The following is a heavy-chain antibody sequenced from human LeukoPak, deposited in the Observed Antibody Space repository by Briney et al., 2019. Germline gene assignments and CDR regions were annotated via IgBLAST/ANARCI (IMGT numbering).Heavy chain of an antibody. CDR2: ISNNGGYT. CDR1: GFTFSSSA. CDR3: AKQLGYCSDGSCYFPY. V-gene: IGHV3-23*01. D-gene: IGHD2-15*01. Sequence: HTGGSLRLSCATSGFTFSSSAMSWVRQAPGKGLGWVSAISNNGGYTYYADSVQGRFTISRDNSKSTLCLQMNSLRAEDTAVYYCAKQLGYCSDGSCYFPYWGQGTLVTVSS. J-gene: IGHJ4*02.